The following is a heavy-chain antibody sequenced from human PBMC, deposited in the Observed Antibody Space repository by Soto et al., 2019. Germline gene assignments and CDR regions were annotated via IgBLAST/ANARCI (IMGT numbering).Heavy chain of an antibody. CDR2: IYRRGST. Sequence: PGGSLRLSCAASGFTVSSNYMSWVRQAPGKGLEWVSIIYRRGSTYYADSVKGRFTISRDNSKNTLYLQMNSLRAEDTAVYYCARDPGEIQLWLSPHNELDYWGQGT. J-gene: IGHJ4*02. V-gene: IGHV3-66*01. D-gene: IGHD5-18*01. CDR1: GFTVSSNY. CDR3: ARDPGEIQLWLSPHNELDY.